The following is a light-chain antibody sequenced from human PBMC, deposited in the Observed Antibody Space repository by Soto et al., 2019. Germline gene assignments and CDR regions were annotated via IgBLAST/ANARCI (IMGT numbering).Light chain of an antibody. CDR3: QSYDTSLSASV. CDR2: DNT. CDR1: RSNIGAGYA. J-gene: IGLJ2*01. Sequence: QSVLTQPPSVSGAPGQRVTISCTGSRSNIGAGYAVHWYQQLPGTAPKLLIYDNTNRPSGVPDRFSASESGTSASLAITGLQSEDEADYYCQSYDTSLSASVFGGGTKLTRP. V-gene: IGLV1-40*01.